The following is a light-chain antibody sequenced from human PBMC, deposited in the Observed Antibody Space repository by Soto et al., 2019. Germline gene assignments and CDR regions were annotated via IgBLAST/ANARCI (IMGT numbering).Light chain of an antibody. J-gene: IGLJ2*01. CDR2: DTS. Sequence: QAVVTQEPSLTVSPGGTVTLTCGSSTGVVTSGHFPYWLQQKPGQAPRTLIYDTSNKHSWTPARFSGSLLGGKAALTLSGAQPEDEAEYYCLLSYSGARSVVFGGGTQLTVL. CDR1: TGVVTSGHF. V-gene: IGLV7-46*01. CDR3: LLSYSGARSVV.